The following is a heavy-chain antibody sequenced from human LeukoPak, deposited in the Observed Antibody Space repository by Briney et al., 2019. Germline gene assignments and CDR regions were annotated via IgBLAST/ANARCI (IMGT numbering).Heavy chain of an antibody. CDR2: IYTSGST. CDR3: AGIIAAAGSE. J-gene: IGHJ4*02. V-gene: IGHV4-61*02. Sequence: PSETLSLTCTVSGGSISSGSYYWSWIRQPAGKGLEWIGRIYTSGSTNYNPSLKSRVTISVDTSKNQFSLKLSSVTAADTAVYYCAGIIAAAGSEWGQGTLVTVSS. CDR1: GGSISSGSYY. D-gene: IGHD6-13*01.